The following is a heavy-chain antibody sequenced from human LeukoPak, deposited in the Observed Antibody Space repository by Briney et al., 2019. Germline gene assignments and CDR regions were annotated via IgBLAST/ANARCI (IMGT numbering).Heavy chain of an antibody. Sequence: EASVKVSCKASGYTFTTYAISWVRQAPGQGLEWMGRIIPILGIANYAQKFQGRVTITADKSTSTAYMELSSLRSEDTAVYYCALRWSPNFDYWGQGTLVTVSS. V-gene: IGHV1-69*04. CDR1: GYTFTTYA. J-gene: IGHJ4*02. CDR3: ALRWSPNFDY. CDR2: IIPILGIA. D-gene: IGHD4-23*01.